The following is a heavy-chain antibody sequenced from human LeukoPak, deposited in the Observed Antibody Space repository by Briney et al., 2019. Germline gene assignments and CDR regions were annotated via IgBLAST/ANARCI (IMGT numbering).Heavy chain of an antibody. CDR3: ARRRAAAGPYFDY. D-gene: IGHD6-13*01. V-gene: IGHV1-46*01. J-gene: IGHJ4*02. Sequence: ASVKVSCKASGYTLTSYYMHWVRQAPGQGLEWMGIINPSGGSTSYAQKLQGRVTMTRDTSTSTVYMELSSLRSEDTAVYYCARRRAAAGPYFDYWGQGTLVTFSS. CDR1: GYTLTSYY. CDR2: INPSGGST.